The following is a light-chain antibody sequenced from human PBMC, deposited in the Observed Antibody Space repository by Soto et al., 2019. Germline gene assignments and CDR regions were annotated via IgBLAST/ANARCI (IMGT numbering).Light chain of an antibody. CDR3: QQSYSTLTWT. J-gene: IGKJ1*01. CDR2: AAS. CDR1: QSISSY. V-gene: IGKV1-39*01. Sequence: DIQMTQSPSSLSASVGDRVTITCRASQSISSYLNWYQQKPGKAPKLLIYAASSLQSGVPSRFSGSGSGTDFTLTINSLQPEDFATYYCQQSYSTLTWTFGQGTKVDIK.